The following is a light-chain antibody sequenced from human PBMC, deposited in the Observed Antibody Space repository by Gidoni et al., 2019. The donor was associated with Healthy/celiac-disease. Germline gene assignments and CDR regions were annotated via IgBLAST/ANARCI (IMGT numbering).Light chain of an antibody. Sequence: SQSVSSSYLAWYQQKPGQAPRLLIYGASSRATGIPDRFSGSGSGTDFTLTISRLEPEDFAVYYCQQYGSSPYTFGQGTKLEIK. CDR2: GAS. CDR1: QSVSSSY. CDR3: QQYGSSPYT. V-gene: IGKV3-20*01. J-gene: IGKJ2*01.